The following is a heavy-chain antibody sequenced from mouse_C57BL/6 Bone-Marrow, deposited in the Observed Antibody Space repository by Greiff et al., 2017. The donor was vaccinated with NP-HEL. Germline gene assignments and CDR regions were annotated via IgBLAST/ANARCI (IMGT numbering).Heavy chain of an antibody. CDR1: GYTFTDHT. CDR2: IYPRDGST. J-gene: IGHJ2*01. D-gene: IGHD2-3*01. Sequence: VQLQQSDAELVKPGASVKISCKVSGYTFTDHTIHWMKQRPEQGLEWIGYIYPRDGSTKYNEKFKGKATLTADKSSSTAYMQLNSLTSEDSAVYFCALPYDGYYGGYFDYWGKAPLSQSPQ. CDR3: ALPYDGYYGGYFDY. V-gene: IGHV1-78*01.